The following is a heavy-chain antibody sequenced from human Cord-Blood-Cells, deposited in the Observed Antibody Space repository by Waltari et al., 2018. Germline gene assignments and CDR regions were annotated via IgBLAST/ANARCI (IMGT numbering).Heavy chain of an antibody. V-gene: IGHV3-30*18. J-gene: IGHJ3*02. D-gene: IGHD3-22*01. CDR3: AKVPYYDSSGDAFDI. CDR1: GFTFSSYG. Sequence: QVQLVESGGGVVQPGRSLRLSCAASGFTFSSYGMHWVRQALGKGLEWVAVISYDGSNKYYADSVKGRFTISRDNSKNTLYLQMNSLRAEDTAVYYCAKVPYYDSSGDAFDIWGQGTMVTVSS. CDR2: ISYDGSNK.